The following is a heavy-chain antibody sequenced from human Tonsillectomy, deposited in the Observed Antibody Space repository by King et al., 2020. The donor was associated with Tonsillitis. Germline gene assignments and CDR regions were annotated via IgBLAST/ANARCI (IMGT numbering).Heavy chain of an antibody. D-gene: IGHD4-17*01. J-gene: IGHJ4*02. V-gene: IGHV3-49*03. Sequence: VQLVQSGGGLVQPGRSLRLSCTASGFTFGDYAMSWFRQAPGKGLEWVGFMRSKAYGGTTEYAASVKGRFTISRDDSKSIAYLQMNSLKTEDTAVYYCTRDRADTVTTFDYWGQGTLVTVSS. CDR3: TRDRADTVTTFDY. CDR1: GFTFGDYA. CDR2: MRSKAYGGTT.